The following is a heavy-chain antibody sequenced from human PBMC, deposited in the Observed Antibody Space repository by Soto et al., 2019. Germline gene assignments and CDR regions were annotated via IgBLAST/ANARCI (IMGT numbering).Heavy chain of an antibody. CDR3: AGGGVKGTTSRGQVYN. CDR2: ISSSGDST. V-gene: IGHV3-11*06. D-gene: IGHD1-7*01. CDR1: GFTFSDYY. J-gene: IGHJ4*02. Sequence: QVQVVESGGGLVKPGGSLRLSCAASGFTFSDYYMSWIRQAPGKGLEWVSFISSSGDSTKYADSVKGRFTTSRDNAKNSLYLQLNSLRAEDTAVYYCAGGGVKGTTSRGQVYNWGQGTLVTVSS.